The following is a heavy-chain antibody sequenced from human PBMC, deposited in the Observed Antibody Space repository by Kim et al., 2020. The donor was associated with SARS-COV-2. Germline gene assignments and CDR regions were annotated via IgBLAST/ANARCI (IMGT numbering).Heavy chain of an antibody. J-gene: IGHJ3*02. D-gene: IGHD2-15*01. V-gene: IGHV3-48*02. Sequence: GRSTISRDKAKNSLYLQMNSLRDEDTAVYYCARDRRYCSGGSCYYDAFDIWGQGTMVTVSS. CDR3: ARDRRYCSGGSCYYDAFDI.